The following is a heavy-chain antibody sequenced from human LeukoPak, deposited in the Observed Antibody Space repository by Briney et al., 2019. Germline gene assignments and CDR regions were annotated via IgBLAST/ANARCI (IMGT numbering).Heavy chain of an antibody. V-gene: IGHV4-38-2*02. CDR1: NYSISSIYF. Sequence: PSETLSLTCNVSNYSISSIYFWGWIRQPPGKGLEWIGSIYHSGSTYFNPSLKSRVTISVDTSKNHFSLNLRSVTAADTAVYYCARDRTRGVGATPGYWGQGTLVTVSS. J-gene: IGHJ4*02. CDR2: IYHSGST. D-gene: IGHD1-26*01. CDR3: ARDRTRGVGATPGY.